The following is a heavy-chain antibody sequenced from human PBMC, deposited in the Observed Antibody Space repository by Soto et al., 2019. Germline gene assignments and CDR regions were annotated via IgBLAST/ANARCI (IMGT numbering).Heavy chain of an antibody. V-gene: IGHV3-72*01. CDR1: GFTFSNYA. Sequence: GGSLRLSCAASGFTFSNYAMDWVRQAPGKGLEWVGRIRNKANSYTTEYAASVKGRFTISRDDSKNSLFLQMNSLKTEDTAVYYCSRAGILTTPYYFDYWGQGTLVTVSS. CDR3: SRAGILTTPYYFDY. J-gene: IGHJ4*01. CDR2: IRNKANSYTT. D-gene: IGHD4-4*01.